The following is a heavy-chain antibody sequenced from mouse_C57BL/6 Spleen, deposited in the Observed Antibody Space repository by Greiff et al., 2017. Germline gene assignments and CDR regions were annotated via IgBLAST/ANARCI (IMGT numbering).Heavy chain of an antibody. V-gene: IGHV1-80*01. D-gene: IGHD1-1*01. Sequence: VQLQQSGAELVKPGASVKISCKASGYAFSSYWMNWVKQRPGKGLEWIGQIYPGDGDTNYNGKFKGKATLTADKYSSTAYMPLSSLTSEDSAVYFCARHYYGSSHWYFDVWGTGTTVTVSS. CDR2: IYPGDGDT. J-gene: IGHJ1*03. CDR3: ARHYYGSSHWYFDV. CDR1: GYAFSSYW.